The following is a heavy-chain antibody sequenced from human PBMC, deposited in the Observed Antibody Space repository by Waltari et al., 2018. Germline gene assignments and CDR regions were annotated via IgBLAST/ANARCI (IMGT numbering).Heavy chain of an antibody. CDR1: GYTFTGYY. V-gene: IGHV1-2*02. D-gene: IGHD6-6*01. Sequence: QVQLVQSGAEVKKPGASVKVSCKASGYTFTGYYMHWVRQAPGQGLEWMGWINPTSGGTNYAQKFQGRVTMTRDTSISTAYMELSRLRSDDTAVYYCARVGFTPGEKGSSTWSYWGQGTLVTVSS. J-gene: IGHJ4*02. CDR2: INPTSGGT. CDR3: ARVGFTPGEKGSSTWSY.